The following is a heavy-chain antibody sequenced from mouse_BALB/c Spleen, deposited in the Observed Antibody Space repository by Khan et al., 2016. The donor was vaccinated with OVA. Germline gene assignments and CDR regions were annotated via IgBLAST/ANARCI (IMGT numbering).Heavy chain of an antibody. Sequence: VELEESGPGLVAPSQSLSITCTVSGFSLTSYGVHWVRQPPGKGLEWLVVIWSGGKTIYNSTLKSRLSISKDNSKSLVFLKMNSIQTDDTAMYYCARKTRMITRVMDYWGQGTSVTVSS. CDR1: GFSLTSYG. J-gene: IGHJ4*01. D-gene: IGHD2-4*01. CDR2: IWSGGKT. V-gene: IGHV2-6*02. CDR3: ARKTRMITRVMDY.